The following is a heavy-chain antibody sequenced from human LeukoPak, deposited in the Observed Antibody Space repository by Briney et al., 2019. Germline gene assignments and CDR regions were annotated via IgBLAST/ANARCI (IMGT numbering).Heavy chain of an antibody. CDR1: GFTFSNYG. CDR3: ARDCELGINWNPFDY. J-gene: IGHJ4*02. V-gene: IGHV3-30*02. CDR2: IRFDGSNI. Sequence: GRSLRLSCAASGFTFSNYGMHWVRQAPGKGLEWVAFIRFDGSNIYYTGSVKGRFTISRDNSKNTLYLQMNSLRAEDAAVYYCARDCELGINWNPFDYWGQGTLVTVSS. D-gene: IGHD1-20*01.